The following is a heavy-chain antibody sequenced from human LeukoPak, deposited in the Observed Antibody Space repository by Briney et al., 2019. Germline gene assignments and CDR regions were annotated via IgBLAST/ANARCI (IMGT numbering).Heavy chain of an antibody. V-gene: IGHV4-38-2*01. Sequence: TSETLSLTCAVSDYSISNAYYWSWIRQPPGKGLEWIGSISHGGSTHYNASLKSRVTISLETSKNQFSLRLSSVTAADTAVYYCARQADVPSSIGYFDFWGQGAPVTVSS. CDR2: ISHGGST. CDR1: DYSISNAYY. J-gene: IGHJ4*02. CDR3: ARQADVPSSIGYFDF. D-gene: IGHD2/OR15-2a*01.